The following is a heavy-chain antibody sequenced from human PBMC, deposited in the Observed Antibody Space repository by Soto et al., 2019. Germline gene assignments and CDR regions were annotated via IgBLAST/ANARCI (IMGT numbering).Heavy chain of an antibody. Sequence: SETLSLTCTVSGGSISSGDYYWSWIRQPPGKGLEWIGYIYYSGSTYYNPSLKSRVTISVDTSKNQFSLKLSSVTAADTAVYYCARHQSYCTNGVCYRPLNYYYYYMDVWGKGTTVTVSS. J-gene: IGHJ6*03. CDR3: ARHQSYCTNGVCYRPLNYYYYYMDV. D-gene: IGHD2-8*01. CDR1: GGSISSGDYY. CDR2: IYYSGST. V-gene: IGHV4-30-4*01.